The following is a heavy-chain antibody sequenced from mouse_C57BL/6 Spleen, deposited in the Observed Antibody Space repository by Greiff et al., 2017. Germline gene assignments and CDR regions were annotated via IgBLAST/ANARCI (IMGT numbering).Heavy chain of an antibody. CDR3: ARQLYAMDY. D-gene: IGHD3-1*01. V-gene: IGHV3-6*01. CDR2: ISYDGSN. CDR1: GYSITSGYY. Sequence: EVKLMESGPGLVKPSQSLSLTCSVTGYSITSGYYWNWIRQFPGNKLEWMGYISYDGSNNYNPSLKSRISITRDTSKNQFFLKLNSVTTEDTATYYCARQLYAMDYWGQGTSVTVSS. J-gene: IGHJ4*01.